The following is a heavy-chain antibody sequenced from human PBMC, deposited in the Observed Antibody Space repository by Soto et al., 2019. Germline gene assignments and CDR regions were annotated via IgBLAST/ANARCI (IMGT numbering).Heavy chain of an antibody. V-gene: IGHV3-74*01. CDR3: ACCSGGNCYTRLDQ. Sequence: PGGSLRLSCAASGFPFSSSWMHWVRQAPGKGLVWVSLINSDGSNTNYADSVKGRFTISRDNAKNTVYLQMDSLRAEDSAVYYCACCSGGNCYTRLDQRGRGTLVTVSS. CDR1: GFPFSSSW. J-gene: IGHJ4*02. CDR2: INSDGSNT. D-gene: IGHD2-15*01.